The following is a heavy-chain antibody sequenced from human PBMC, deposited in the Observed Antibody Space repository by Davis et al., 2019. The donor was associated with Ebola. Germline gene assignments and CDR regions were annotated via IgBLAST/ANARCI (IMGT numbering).Heavy chain of an antibody. J-gene: IGHJ5*02. V-gene: IGHV4-4*02. Sequence: SETLSLTCAVSGGSISSSNWWSWVRQPPGKGLEWIGEINHSGSTNYNPSLKSRVTISVDTSKNQFSLKLSSVTAADTAVYYCARGRLLWFGELFPWGQGTLVTVSS. CDR3: ARGRLLWFGELFP. D-gene: IGHD3-10*01. CDR2: INHSGST. CDR1: GGSISSSNW.